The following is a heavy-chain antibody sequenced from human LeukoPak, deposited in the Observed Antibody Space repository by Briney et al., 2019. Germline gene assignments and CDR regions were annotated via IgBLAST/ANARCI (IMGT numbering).Heavy chain of an antibody. CDR3: GGTYYNPSLKCRVTLSVDTSKNKFSLKLSSVTAPDTAGYYCARRRYSRSYPVWSFDC. V-gene: IGHV4-39*07. CDR1: GGSISSYSYY. J-gene: IGHJ4*02. D-gene: IGHD1-26*01. Sequence: SETLSLTCTVSGGSISSYSYYWGWIRQPPGKGLEWIGSIYYSGSTYYNPSLKRRVTISLGTSKNPFSLQLSSLTASDRLLFYSGGTYYNPSLKCRVTLSVDTSKNKFSLKLSSVTAPDTAGYYCARRRYSRSYPVWSFDCWSQGALVTLP. CDR2: IYYSGST.